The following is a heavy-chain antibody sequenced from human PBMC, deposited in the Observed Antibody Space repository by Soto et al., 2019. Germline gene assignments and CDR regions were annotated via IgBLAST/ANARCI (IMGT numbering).Heavy chain of an antibody. D-gene: IGHD1-1*01. Sequence: PSESLSLTCTVSGGTISSYYMSWIRQPPGKGLEWIGYIYNSGSTNYNPSLKSRVTISVDKTKNQFSLMLSSVTAADTAVDYCARGKTIYYCGMDVWGQGTTVTVSS. CDR1: GGTISSYY. V-gene: IGHV4-59*01. CDR3: ARGKTIYYCGMDV. J-gene: IGHJ6*02. CDR2: IYNSGST.